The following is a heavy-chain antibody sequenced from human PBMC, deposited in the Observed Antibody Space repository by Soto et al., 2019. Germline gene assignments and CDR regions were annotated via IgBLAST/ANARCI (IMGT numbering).Heavy chain of an antibody. CDR2: TYITGDS. CDR3: ARDMRVFGGMDV. V-gene: IGHV4-4*07. Sequence: PSETLSLTCTVSGGSITSYYCSWIRQPAGKGLEWIGRTYITGDSNYSPSLKSRVTMSLDTSKNQFSLKLSSVTAADTAVYYCARDMRVFGGMDVWGRGTTVTVSS. J-gene: IGHJ6*02. D-gene: IGHD3-3*01. CDR1: GGSITSYY.